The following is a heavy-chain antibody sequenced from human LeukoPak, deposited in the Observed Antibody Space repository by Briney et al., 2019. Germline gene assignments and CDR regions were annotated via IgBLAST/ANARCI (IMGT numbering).Heavy chain of an antibody. Sequence: PGGSLRLSCAASGFTFSSYWMHWVRQAPGKGLVWVSRINSDGSSTSYADSVKGRFTISRDNAKNTLYLQMNSLRAEDTAVYYCARRLVVRGVIIYPDDAFDIWGQGTVVTVSS. CDR3: ARRLVVRGVIIYPDDAFDI. V-gene: IGHV3-74*01. J-gene: IGHJ3*02. CDR1: GFTFSSYW. D-gene: IGHD3-10*01. CDR2: INSDGSST.